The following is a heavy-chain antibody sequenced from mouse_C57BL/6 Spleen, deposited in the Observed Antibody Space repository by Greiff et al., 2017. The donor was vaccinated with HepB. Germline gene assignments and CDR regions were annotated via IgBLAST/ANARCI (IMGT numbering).Heavy chain of an antibody. J-gene: IGHJ2*01. D-gene: IGHD1-2*01. V-gene: IGHV3-2*02. Sequence: DVQLQESGPGLVKPSQSLSLTCTVTGYSITSGYGWNWIRQFPGNKLEWMGYISYSGSTNYNPSLKSRISITPDTSKNQFFLKLNSVTTEDTATYYCARTARIKYWGQGTTLTVSA. CDR1: GYSITSGYG. CDR2: ISYSGST. CDR3: ARTARIKY.